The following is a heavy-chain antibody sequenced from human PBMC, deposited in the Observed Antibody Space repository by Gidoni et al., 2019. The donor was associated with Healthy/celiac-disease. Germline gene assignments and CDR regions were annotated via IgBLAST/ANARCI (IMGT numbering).Heavy chain of an antibody. V-gene: IGHV3-33*01. J-gene: IGHJ6*02. Sequence: VAVIWYDGSNKYYADSVTGRFPISRDNSKNTLYLQMNSLRAADTAVYYCARDFLVRGSCGHSYYYGMDVLVQGTPVPVSS. CDR3: ARDFLVRGSCGHSYYYGMDV. D-gene: IGHD3-10*01. CDR2: IWYDGSNK.